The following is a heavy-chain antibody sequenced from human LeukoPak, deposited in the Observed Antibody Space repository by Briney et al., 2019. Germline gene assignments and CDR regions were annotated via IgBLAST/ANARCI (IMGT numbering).Heavy chain of an antibody. Sequence: PGGSLRLSCAASGFTFSSYNMNWVRQAPGKGLEWVSSISSSSSYIYYADSVKGRFTISRDNAKNSLYLQMNSLRAEDTAVYYCARVKSLTVGFDYWGQGTLVTVSS. CDR3: ARVKSLTVGFDY. J-gene: IGHJ4*02. V-gene: IGHV3-21*01. CDR2: ISSSSSYI. CDR1: GFTFSSYN. D-gene: IGHD4/OR15-4a*01.